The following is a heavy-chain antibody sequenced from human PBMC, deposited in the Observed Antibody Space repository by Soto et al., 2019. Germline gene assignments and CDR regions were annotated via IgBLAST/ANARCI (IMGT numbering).Heavy chain of an antibody. CDR2: INHSGST. V-gene: IGHV4-34*01. J-gene: IGHJ3*02. CDR3: AREKYGDYHAFDI. D-gene: IGHD4-17*01. CDR1: GGSFSGYY. Sequence: QVQLQQWGAGLLKPSETLSLTCAVYGGSFSGYYWSWIRQPPGKGLEWIGEINHSGSTNYNPSLKIRFTITGDTSKNQLSMKLSSVTAADTAVYYLAREKYGDYHAFDIWGQGTMVTVPS.